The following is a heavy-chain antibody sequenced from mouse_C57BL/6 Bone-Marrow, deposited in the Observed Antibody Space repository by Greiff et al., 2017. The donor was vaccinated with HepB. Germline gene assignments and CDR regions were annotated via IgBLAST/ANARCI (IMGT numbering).Heavy chain of an antibody. D-gene: IGHD1-1*01. V-gene: IGHV1-63*01. CDR2: IYPGGGYT. CDR3: ARGTTVVAGDY. CDR1: GYTFTNYW. J-gene: IGHJ2*01. Sequence: VKLQESGAELVRPGTSVKMSCKASGYTFTNYWIGWAKQRPGHGLEWIGDIYPGGGYTNYNEKFKGKATLTADKSSSTAYMQFSSLTSEDSAIYYCARGTTVVAGDYWGQGTTLTVSS.